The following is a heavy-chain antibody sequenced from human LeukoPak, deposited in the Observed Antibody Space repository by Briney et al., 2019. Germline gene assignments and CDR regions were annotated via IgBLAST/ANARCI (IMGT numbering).Heavy chain of an antibody. CDR3: ARANPYCATTSCYNY. V-gene: IGHV1-8*01. J-gene: IGHJ4*02. CDR1: GYTFTSYD. D-gene: IGHD2-2*02. Sequence: ASLKVSCKASGYTFTSYDINWVRQAPGQGLEWMGWMNPNSGNTGYAQKFQGRVTMTRNTSISTAYMELSSLRSEDTAVYYCARANPYCATTSCYNYWGQGTLVTVSS. CDR2: MNPNSGNT.